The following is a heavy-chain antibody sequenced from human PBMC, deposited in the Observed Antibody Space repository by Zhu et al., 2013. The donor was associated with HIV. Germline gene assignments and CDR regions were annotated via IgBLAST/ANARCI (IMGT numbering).Heavy chain of an antibody. V-gene: IGHV1-8*03. CDR2: MNPNSGNT. Sequence: QVQLVQSGAEVKKPGASVKVSCKASGYTFTSFDINWVRQATGHELEWMGWMNPNSGNTGYAEKFQGRVTITRNTSISTAFLELSNLRSEDTAVYYCARDPLYCTNGVCYTVAFDIWGQGTMVTVSS. CDR3: ARDPLYCTNGVCYTVAFDI. D-gene: IGHD2-8*01. J-gene: IGHJ3*02. CDR1: GYTFTSFD.